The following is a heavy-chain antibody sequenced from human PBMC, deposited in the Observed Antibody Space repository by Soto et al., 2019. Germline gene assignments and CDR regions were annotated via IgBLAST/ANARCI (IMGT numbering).Heavy chain of an antibody. V-gene: IGHV3-30*18. CDR1: GFTFSSYG. Sequence: QVQLVESGGGVVQPGRSLRLSCAASGFTFSSYGMHWVRQAPGKGLEWVAVISYDGSNKYYADSVKGRFTISRDNSKNTLYLQMNSLRAEDTAVYYCAKAHYIAAAGAGFDYWGQGTLVTVSS. D-gene: IGHD6-13*01. CDR3: AKAHYIAAAGAGFDY. CDR2: ISYDGSNK. J-gene: IGHJ4*02.